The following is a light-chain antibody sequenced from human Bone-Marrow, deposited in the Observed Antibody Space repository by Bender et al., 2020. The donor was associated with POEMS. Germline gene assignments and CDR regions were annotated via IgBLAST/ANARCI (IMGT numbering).Light chain of an antibody. J-gene: IGLJ2*01. CDR3: QAWDISTVV. CDR1: KLGDRY. Sequence: SYEMTQPPSVSVSPGQTAIIACSGDKLGDRYVSWYQQKPGHSPVVVIYQNNKRPADTPERFAGSTSRNTATLTIGGTQAVDEAAYYCQAWDISTVVFGGGTKLTVL. V-gene: IGLV3-1*01. CDR2: QNN.